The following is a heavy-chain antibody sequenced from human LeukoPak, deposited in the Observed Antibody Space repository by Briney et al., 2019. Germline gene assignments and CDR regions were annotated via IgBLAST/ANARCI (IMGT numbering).Heavy chain of an antibody. Sequence: SETLSLTCAVYGRSFSGYYWSWIRQPPGKGLDWSGEINHSGSTNYNPSLKSRVTISVDTSKNQFSLKLSSVTAADTAVYYCARIAGYGSGGRVTTDYWGQGTLVTVSS. CDR1: GRSFSGYY. V-gene: IGHV4-34*01. J-gene: IGHJ4*02. CDR3: ARIAGYGSGGRVTTDY. CDR2: INHSGST. D-gene: IGHD3-10*01.